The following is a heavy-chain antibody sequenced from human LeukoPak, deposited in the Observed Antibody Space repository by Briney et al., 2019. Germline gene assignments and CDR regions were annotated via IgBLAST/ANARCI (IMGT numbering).Heavy chain of an antibody. CDR1: GYTFTSYD. D-gene: IGHD3-3*01. Sequence: ASVKVSCKASGYTFTSYDINWVRQATGQGLEWMGWMNPNSGNTGYAQKFQGRVTITRNTSISTAYMELSSLRSEDTAVYYCARGHTKTIFGVVIVGYYYYMDVWGKGTTVTVSS. V-gene: IGHV1-8*03. CDR3: ARGHTKTIFGVVIVGYYYYMDV. J-gene: IGHJ6*03. CDR2: MNPNSGNT.